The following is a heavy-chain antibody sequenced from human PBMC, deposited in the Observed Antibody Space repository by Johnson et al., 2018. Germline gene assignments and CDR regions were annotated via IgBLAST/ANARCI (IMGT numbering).Heavy chain of an antibody. CDR1: GFTFSSYA. D-gene: IGHD2-21*02. V-gene: IGHV3-23*04. Sequence: VQLVESGGGVVQPGRSLRLSCAASGFTFSSYAMSWVRQAPGKGLEWVSTISGSGGSTYYANSVKGRFTLSRDNSKKTLYLQMNILGAEDTAIYYWAKDAGDGHSNYYYYYMDVWGKGTTVTVSS. CDR3: AKDAGDGHSNYYYYYMDV. CDR2: ISGSGGST. J-gene: IGHJ6*03.